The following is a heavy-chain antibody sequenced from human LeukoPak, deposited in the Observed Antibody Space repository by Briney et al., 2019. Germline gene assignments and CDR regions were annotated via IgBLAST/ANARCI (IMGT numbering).Heavy chain of an antibody. V-gene: IGHV3-30-3*01. CDR2: ISYDGGNK. CDR3: ARSGVQWQWLLTYDAFDI. Sequence: GGSLRLSCAASGFTFGNYAVHWVRQAPGKGLEWVAVISYDGGNKYYADSVKGRFTISRDNSKNTLFVQMNSLRTEDTAVYYCARSGVQWQWLLTYDAFDIWGQGTMVTVSS. D-gene: IGHD6-19*01. J-gene: IGHJ3*02. CDR1: GFTFGNYA.